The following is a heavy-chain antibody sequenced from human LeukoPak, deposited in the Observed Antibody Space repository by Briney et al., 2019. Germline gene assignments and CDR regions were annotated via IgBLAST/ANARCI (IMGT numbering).Heavy chain of an antibody. CDR1: GFTFSSFV. CDR3: ATGGRSGVALEQ. J-gene: IGHJ4*02. V-gene: IGHV3-53*01. D-gene: IGHD1/OR15-1a*01. CDR2: IYSGGTT. Sequence: PGGSLRLSCAASGFTFSSFVMTWVRQAPGKGLEWISLIYSGGTTYYADSVMGRFTISRDNSKTTLFLQMNSLKAEDTAVYYCATGGRSGVALEQWGQGTLVTVSS.